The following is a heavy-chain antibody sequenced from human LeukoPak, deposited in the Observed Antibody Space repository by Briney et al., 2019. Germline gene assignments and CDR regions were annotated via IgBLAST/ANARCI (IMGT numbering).Heavy chain of an antibody. CDR3: ATTLHIVVVTWHAFDI. CDR1: GYTFTGYY. CDR2: INPISGGT. Sequence: ASVKVSCKASGYTFTGYYIHWVRQAPGQGLEWMGWINPISGGTNYAPKFQGRVTMTRDTSISTAYMELSRLTFDDTTIYYCATTLHIVVVTWHAFDIWGQGTMVTVSS. D-gene: IGHD2-21*02. V-gene: IGHV1-2*02. J-gene: IGHJ3*02.